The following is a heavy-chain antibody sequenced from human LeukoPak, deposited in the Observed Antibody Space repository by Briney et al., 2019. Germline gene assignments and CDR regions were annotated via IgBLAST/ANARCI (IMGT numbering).Heavy chain of an antibody. J-gene: IGHJ6*02. CDR2: ISYDGGHQ. CDR1: GFTFRNYG. V-gene: IGHV3-30*18. D-gene: IGHD3-16*01. CDR3: AKDRRMMSAYYGMDV. Sequence: GGSLRLSCEASGFTFRNYGVHWVRQAPGKGLEWVAVISYDGGHQYSADSVKGRFTLSRDNSKNTVYLQLNSLRAEDTAVYYCAKDRRMMSAYYGMDVWGQGTPVTVSS.